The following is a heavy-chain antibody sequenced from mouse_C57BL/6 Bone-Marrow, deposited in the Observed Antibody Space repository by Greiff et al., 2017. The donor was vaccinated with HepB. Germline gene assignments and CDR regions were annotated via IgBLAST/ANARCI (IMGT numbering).Heavy chain of an antibody. CDR1: GFTFSSYA. D-gene: IGHD2-3*01. J-gene: IGHJ4*01. CDR3: TRDRDDGYLLYAMDY. Sequence: EVKVVESGEGLVKPGGSLKLSCAASGFTFSSYAMSWVRQTPEKRLEWVAYISSGGDYIYYADTVKGRFTISRDNARNTLYLQMSSLKSEDTAMYYCTRDRDDGYLLYAMDYWGQGTSVTVSS. V-gene: IGHV5-9-1*02. CDR2: ISSGGDYI.